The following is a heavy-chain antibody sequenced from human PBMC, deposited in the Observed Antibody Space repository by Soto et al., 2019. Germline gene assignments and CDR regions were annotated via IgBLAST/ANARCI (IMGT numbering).Heavy chain of an antibody. CDR1: GGSISSYY. Sequence: SETLSLTCTVSGGSISSYYWSWIRQPPGKGLEWIGEINHSGSTNYNPSLKSRVTISVDTSKNQFSLKLSSVTAADTAVYYCARGFAGSPYYYGMDVWGQGTTVTVSS. J-gene: IGHJ6*02. V-gene: IGHV4-34*01. CDR2: INHSGST. CDR3: ARGFAGSPYYYGMDV.